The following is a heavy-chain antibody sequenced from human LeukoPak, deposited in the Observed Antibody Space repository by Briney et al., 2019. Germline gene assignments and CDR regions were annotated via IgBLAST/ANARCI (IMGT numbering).Heavy chain of an antibody. V-gene: IGHV1-2*02. CDR3: ARLYCSGGSCYNWFDP. Sequence: ASVKVSCKASGYTFTGYYMHWVRQAPGQGLEWMGWINPNSGGTNYAQKFQGRVTVTGDTSISTAYMELSRLRSDDTAVYYCARLYCSGGSCYNWFDPWGQGTLVTVSS. CDR2: INPNSGGT. CDR1: GYTFTGYY. D-gene: IGHD2-15*01. J-gene: IGHJ5*02.